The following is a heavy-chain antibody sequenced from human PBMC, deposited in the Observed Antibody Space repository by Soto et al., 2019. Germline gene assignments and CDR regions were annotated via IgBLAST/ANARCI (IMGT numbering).Heavy chain of an antibody. D-gene: IGHD6-19*01. CDR1: GYTFTSYG. CDR2: INPSAGST. J-gene: IGHJ4*02. Sequence: ASVKVSCKASGYTFTSYGISWVRQAPGQGLEWMGVINPSAGSTSYAQKFQGRVIMTRDTSTSTVYMELGSLRSEDTAVYYCARGLDASGWYAFDYWGQGTLVTVSS. CDR3: ARGLDASGWYAFDY. V-gene: IGHV1-46*01.